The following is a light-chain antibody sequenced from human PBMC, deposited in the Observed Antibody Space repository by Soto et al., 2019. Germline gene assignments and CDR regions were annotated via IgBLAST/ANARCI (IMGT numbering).Light chain of an antibody. V-gene: IGKV1-9*01. J-gene: IGKJ5*01. CDR1: QGISSY. Sequence: IQLTQSPSSLSASVGDRVTITCRASQGISSYLAWYQQKPGKAPKLLIYAASTLQSGVPSRFSGSGSGTDFTLTISSLQPEDFATYYCQRLNSYPITFGKGTRLEIK. CDR2: AAS. CDR3: QRLNSYPIT.